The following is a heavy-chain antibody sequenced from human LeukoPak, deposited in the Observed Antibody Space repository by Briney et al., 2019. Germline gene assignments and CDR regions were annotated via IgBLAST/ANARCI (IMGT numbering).Heavy chain of an antibody. J-gene: IGHJ4*02. V-gene: IGHV4-38-2*01. Sequence: SETLSLTCAVSDYAITSDYYWGWFRQPPRKGLEWIASLYHSGTTYYNPSLKSRVTTSVDTSKNQFSLKLTSVTAADTAVYYCAIKHFWSDNSSYYFDSWGQGTLVSVSP. CDR2: LYHSGTT. D-gene: IGHD3-3*02. CDR1: DYAITSDYY. CDR3: AIKHFWSDNSSYYFDS.